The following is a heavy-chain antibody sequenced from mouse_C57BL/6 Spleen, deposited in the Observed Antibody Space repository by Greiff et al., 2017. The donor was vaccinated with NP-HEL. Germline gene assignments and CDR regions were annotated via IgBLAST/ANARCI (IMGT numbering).Heavy chain of an antibody. J-gene: IGHJ4*01. CDR2: IHPNSGST. CDR3: ARSRYKGITMDY. CDR1: GYTFTRSW. V-gene: IGHV1-64*01. Sequence: QVQLQQPGAELVKPGASVKLSCKASGYTFTRSWLHWVKQRPGQGLEWIGMIHPNSGSTNYNEKFKSKATLTVDKSSRTAYMHLSSLTSGDSADTYCARSRYKGITMDYWGQGTSVTVSS. D-gene: IGHD2-4*01.